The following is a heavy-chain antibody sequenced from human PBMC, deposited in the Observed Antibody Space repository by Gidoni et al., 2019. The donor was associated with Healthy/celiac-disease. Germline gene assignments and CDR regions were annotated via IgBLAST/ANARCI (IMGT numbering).Heavy chain of an antibody. CDR2: INPSGGST. J-gene: IGHJ4*02. Sequence: QVQLVQSGAEVKKPGASVKVSCKASGYTFPSYYMHWVRQAPGQGLEWMGIINPSGGSTSYAQKFQGRVTMTRDTSTSTVYMELSSLRSEDTAVYYCAREYCTNGVCYPFDYWGQGTLVTVSS. CDR3: AREYCTNGVCYPFDY. V-gene: IGHV1-46*01. D-gene: IGHD2-8*01. CDR1: GYTFPSYY.